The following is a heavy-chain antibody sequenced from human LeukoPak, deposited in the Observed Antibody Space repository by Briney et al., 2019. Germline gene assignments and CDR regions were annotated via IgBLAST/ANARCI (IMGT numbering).Heavy chain of an antibody. V-gene: IGHV4-34*01. Sequence: SETLSLTCAVYGGSFSGYYWSWIRQPPGKGLEWIGEINHSGSTNYNPSLKSRVTISVDTSKNQFSLKLSSVTAADTAVYYCARGRGYPYYYYYYMDVWGKGTTVTVSS. D-gene: IGHD3-3*01. J-gene: IGHJ6*03. CDR1: GGSFSGYY. CDR3: ARGRGYPYYYYYYMDV. CDR2: INHSGST.